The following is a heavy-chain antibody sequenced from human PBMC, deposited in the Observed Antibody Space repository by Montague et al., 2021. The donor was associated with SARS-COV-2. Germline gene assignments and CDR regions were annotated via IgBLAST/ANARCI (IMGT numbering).Heavy chain of an antibody. Sequence: CAISGDSVPSNIATCNWIRQSPSRGLQWQGRTYYRSKWYNDYAESVKSRITIDPDTSKHQFSLHLNSVTPEDTAVYYCARIPVGSKYYFDFWGQGTLVTVSS. CDR1: GDSVPSNIAT. CDR3: ARIPVGSKYYFDF. CDR2: TYYRSKWYN. D-gene: IGHD2-2*01. J-gene: IGHJ4*02. V-gene: IGHV6-1*01.